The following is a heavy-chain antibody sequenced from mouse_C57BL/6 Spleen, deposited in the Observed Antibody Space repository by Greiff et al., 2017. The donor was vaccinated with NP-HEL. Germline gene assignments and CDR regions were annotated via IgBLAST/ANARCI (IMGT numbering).Heavy chain of an antibody. CDR3: ARLDGNSFYAMDY. D-gene: IGHD2-1*01. Sequence: QVQLQQPGAELVKPGASVKLSCKASGYTFTSYWMHWVKQRPGQGLEWIGMIHPNSGSTNYNEKFKSKATLTVDKSSSTAYMQLSSLTSEDSAVYYCARLDGNSFYAMDYWGQGTSVTVSS. V-gene: IGHV1-64*01. CDR2: IHPNSGST. J-gene: IGHJ4*01. CDR1: GYTFTSYW.